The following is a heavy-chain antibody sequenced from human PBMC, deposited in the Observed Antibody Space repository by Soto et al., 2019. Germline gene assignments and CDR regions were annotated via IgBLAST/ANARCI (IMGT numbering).Heavy chain of an antibody. CDR3: AKGGTIVR. J-gene: IGHJ4*02. D-gene: IGHD1-26*01. CDR2: ISYDGRDK. Sequence: QVQLVESGGGVVQPGTSLRLSCAASTFNFTSYAMHWVRQAPGKGLEWVAVISYDGRDKCYADSVKGRFTISRDNSKHTLYPHMNSLRTDDTAMYHCAKGGTIVRWGQGTLVTVSS. CDR1: TFNFTSYA. V-gene: IGHV3-30*04.